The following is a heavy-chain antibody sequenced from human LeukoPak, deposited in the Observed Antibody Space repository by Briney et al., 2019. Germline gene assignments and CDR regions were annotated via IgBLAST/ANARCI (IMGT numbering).Heavy chain of an antibody. D-gene: IGHD6-13*01. CDR2: IYYSGST. Sequence: SETLSLTCAVYGGSFSGYYWSWIRQPPGKGLEWIGYIYYSGSTNYNPSLKSRVTISVDTSKNQFSLKLSSVTAADTAVYYCARDTDLVYWGQGTLVTVSS. CDR1: GGSFSGYY. CDR3: ARDTDLVY. V-gene: IGHV4-59*01. J-gene: IGHJ4*02.